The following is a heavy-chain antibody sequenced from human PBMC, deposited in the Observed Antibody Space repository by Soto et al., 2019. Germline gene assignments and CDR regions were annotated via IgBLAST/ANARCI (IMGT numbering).Heavy chain of an antibody. J-gene: IGHJ4*02. Sequence: ASVKVSCKASGYTFTGYYMHWVRQAPGQGLEWMGWINPNSGGTNYAQKFQGRVTMTRDTSISTAYMELSRLRSDDTAVYYCARDQLKYRGYSYGYPDYWGQGTLVTVS. CDR3: ARDQLKYRGYSYGYPDY. D-gene: IGHD5-18*01. CDR2: INPNSGGT. CDR1: GYTFTGYY. V-gene: IGHV1-2*02.